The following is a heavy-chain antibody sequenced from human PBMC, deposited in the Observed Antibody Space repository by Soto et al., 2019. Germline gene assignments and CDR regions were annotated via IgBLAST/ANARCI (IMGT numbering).Heavy chain of an antibody. D-gene: IGHD3-16*01. CDR3: AHRGGGEDSVWGGYRTAGADDYDGLDV. CDR2: IYWNDDK. V-gene: IGHV2-5*01. CDR1: GFSLSTNGVG. J-gene: IGHJ6*02. Sequence: QITLKESGPTLVKPTQTLTLTCTFSGFSLSTNGVGVGWVRQPPGKALEWLALIYWNDDKRYSPSLRSRLAINKDTAKNQVGLKMTNMDPVDTATYYGAHRGGGEDSVWGGYRTAGADDYDGLDVWGQGTTVTVSS.